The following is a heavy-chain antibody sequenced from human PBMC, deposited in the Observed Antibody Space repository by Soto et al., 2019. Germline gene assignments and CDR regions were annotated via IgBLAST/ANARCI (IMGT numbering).Heavy chain of an antibody. CDR2: ISSSGSYI. J-gene: IGHJ4*02. CDR3: ARQLYFGELSLGY. V-gene: IGHV3-21*01. D-gene: IGHD3-10*01. CDR1: GFTFSAYN. Sequence: PGGSLRLSCAASGFTFSAYNIDWVRQAPGKGLEWVPSISSSGSYIHYADSVKGRFTISRDNANNSLYLQMNSLRAEDTAVYFCARQLYFGELSLGYWGQGTLVTVSS.